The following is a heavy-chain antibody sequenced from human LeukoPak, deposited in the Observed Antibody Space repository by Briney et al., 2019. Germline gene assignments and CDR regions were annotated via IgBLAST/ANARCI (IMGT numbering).Heavy chain of an antibody. D-gene: IGHD1-1*01. CDR1: GGSISSYY. J-gene: IGHJ5*02. CDR2: IYYSGST. V-gene: IGHV4-59*01. Sequence: SETLSLTCTVSGGSISSYYWSWIRQPPGKGLEWIGYIYYSGSTNYNPSLKSRVTISVDTSKNQFSLKLSSVTAADTAVYYCARVNRGGTTGTVDWFHPGGQGTLVTVSS. CDR3: ARVNRGGTTGTVDWFHP.